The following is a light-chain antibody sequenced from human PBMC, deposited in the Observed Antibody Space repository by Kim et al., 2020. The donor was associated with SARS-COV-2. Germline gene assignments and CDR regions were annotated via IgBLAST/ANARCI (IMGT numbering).Light chain of an antibody. CDR1: SGHSSYA. CDR2: LTSDGSH. J-gene: IGLJ2*01. Sequence: QLVLTQSPSASASLGASVKLTCTLSSGHSSYAIAWHQQQPEKGPRYWMKLTSDGSHSKGDGIPDRCSGSSSGAERYLTISGLQSEDEADYYCQTWGTGIVVFGGGTQLTVL. CDR3: QTWGTGIVV. V-gene: IGLV4-69*01.